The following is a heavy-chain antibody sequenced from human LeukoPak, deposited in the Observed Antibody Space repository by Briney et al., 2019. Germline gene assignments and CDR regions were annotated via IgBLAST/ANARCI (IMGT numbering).Heavy chain of an antibody. CDR1: GYTFTGYY. J-gene: IGHJ4*02. Sequence: VASVKVSCKASGYTFTGYYMHWVRQAPGQGLEWMGIINPSGGTTSYAQNFQGRVTMTRDTSTSTVYMELSSLRSEDTAVYYCAREIGPRQLHLWGSAFDYWGQGTLVTVS. V-gene: IGHV1-46*01. CDR2: INPSGGTT. CDR3: AREIGPRQLHLWGSAFDY. D-gene: IGHD5-18*01.